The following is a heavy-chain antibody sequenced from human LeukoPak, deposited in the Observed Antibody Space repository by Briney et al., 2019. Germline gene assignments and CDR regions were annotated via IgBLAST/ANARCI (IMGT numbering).Heavy chain of an antibody. CDR3: ARHGDDAFDI. CDR1: GYSISSGYY. J-gene: IGHJ3*02. CDR2: IYHSGST. V-gene: IGHV4-38-2*02. Sequence: PSETLSLTCTVSGYSISSGYYWGWIRQPPGKGLEWIGNIYHSGSTFYNPSLKSRVTMSVDTSKNQFSLKLSSVTAADTAVYYCARHGDDAFDIWGQGTMVTVSS. D-gene: IGHD3-10*01.